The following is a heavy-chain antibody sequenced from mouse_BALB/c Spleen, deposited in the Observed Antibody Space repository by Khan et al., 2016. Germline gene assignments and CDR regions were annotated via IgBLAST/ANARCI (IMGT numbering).Heavy chain of an antibody. J-gene: IGHJ3*01. CDR3: TRDSSGGFAY. D-gene: IGHD3-1*01. CDR2: ISSGGNYT. CDR1: GFTFSSYT. Sequence: EVQLVESGGGLVKPGGSLKLSCAASGFTFSSYTMSWVRQTPEKRLEWVATISSGGNYTYYPDTVKGRFTISRANAKNTLYLQMSSLKSEDIAMYYCTRDSSGGFAYWGQGTLVTVSA. V-gene: IGHV5-6-4*01.